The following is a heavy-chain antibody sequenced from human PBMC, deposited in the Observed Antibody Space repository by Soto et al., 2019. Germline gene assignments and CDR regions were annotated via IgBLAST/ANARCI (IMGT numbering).Heavy chain of an antibody. D-gene: IGHD4-17*01. V-gene: IGHV4-34*01. J-gene: IGHJ4*02. CDR2: INHSGST. Sequence: PSETLSLTCAVYGGSFSGYYWSWIRQPPGKGLEWIGEINHSGSTNYNPSLKSRVTISVDTSKNQFSLKLSSVTAADTAVYYCARSRNDDYGDYDYYFDYHVQGHLFPVSS. CDR3: ARSRNDDYGDYDYYFDY. CDR1: GGSFSGYY.